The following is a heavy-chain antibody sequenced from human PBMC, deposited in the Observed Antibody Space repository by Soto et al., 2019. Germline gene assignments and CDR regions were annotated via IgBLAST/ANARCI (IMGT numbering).Heavy chain of an antibody. D-gene: IGHD3-22*01. CDR3: VKAAQRWLPITTSGAFDI. CDR2: ISSNGGST. CDR1: GLTFSSSP. Sequence: GGSLRRSCSGCGLTFSSSPLHSVRQTTGKGLEYVSAISSNGGSTYYADSVKGRFTISRDNSKNTLYLQMSSLRAEDTAVYYFVKAAQRWLPITTSGAFDIWGQGTMVTVSS. J-gene: IGHJ3*02. V-gene: IGHV3-64D*08.